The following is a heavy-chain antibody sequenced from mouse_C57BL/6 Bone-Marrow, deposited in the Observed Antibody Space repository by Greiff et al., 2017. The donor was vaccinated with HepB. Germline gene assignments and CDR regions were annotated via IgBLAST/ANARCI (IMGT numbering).Heavy chain of an antibody. D-gene: IGHD3-2*02. Sequence: QVQLQQSGPELVKPGASVKISCKASGYAFSSSWMNWVKQRPGKGLEWIGRLYPGDGDTNYNGKFKGKATLTADKSSSTAYMQLSSLTSEDSAVYFCARDSSGSAFAYWGQGTLVTVSA. V-gene: IGHV1-82*01. J-gene: IGHJ3*01. CDR1: GYAFSSSW. CDR2: LYPGDGDT. CDR3: ARDSSGSAFAY.